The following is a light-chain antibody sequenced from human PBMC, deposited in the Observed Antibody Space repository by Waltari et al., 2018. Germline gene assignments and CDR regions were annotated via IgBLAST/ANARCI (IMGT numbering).Light chain of an antibody. CDR3: QTGGHGTWV. J-gene: IGLJ3*02. CDR2: VNSDGSH. Sequence: QLVLTQSPSASASLGASVKLTCTLSSGHSSNVIAWLQQQPEKGPRYLMKVNSDGSHSKGDEIPDRFSGSRSGAERYLTLSSLQSEDEADYYCQTGGHGTWVFGGGTKLTVL. V-gene: IGLV4-69*01. CDR1: SGHSSNV.